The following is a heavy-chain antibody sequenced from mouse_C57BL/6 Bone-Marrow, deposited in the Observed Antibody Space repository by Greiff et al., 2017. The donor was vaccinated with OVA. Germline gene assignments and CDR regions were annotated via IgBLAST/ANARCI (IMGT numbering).Heavy chain of an antibody. CDR2: ISYDGSN. V-gene: IGHV3-6*01. D-gene: IGHD1-1*01. CDR1: GYSITSGYY. CDR3: ARGRAVVATEYFDY. J-gene: IGHJ2*01. Sequence: EVKVEESGPGLVKPSQSLSLTCSVTGYSITSGYYWNWIRQFPGNKLEWMGYISYDGSNNYNPSLKNRISITRDTSKNQFFLKLNSVTTEDTATYYCARGRAVVATEYFDYWGQGTTLTVSS.